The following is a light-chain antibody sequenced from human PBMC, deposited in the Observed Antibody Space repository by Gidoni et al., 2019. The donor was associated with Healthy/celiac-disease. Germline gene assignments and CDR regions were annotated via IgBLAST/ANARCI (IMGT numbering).Light chain of an antibody. CDR1: KLGDTY. V-gene: IGLV3-1*01. CDR3: QAWDSSTAVV. CDR2: QDS. J-gene: IGLJ2*01. Sequence: SSELTQPPSVSVSPRQTASITCSGDKLGDTYACWYQPKPGQSPVLVIYQDSKRPSGIPARFPGSNSGNTATLTISGTQAMDEADYYCQAWDSSTAVVFGGGTKLTVL.